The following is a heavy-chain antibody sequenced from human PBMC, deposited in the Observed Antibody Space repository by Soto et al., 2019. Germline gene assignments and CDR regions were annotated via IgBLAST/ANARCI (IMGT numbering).Heavy chain of an antibody. CDR2: IYYSGST. CDR3: ARAPLEWLSFIPLRFDY. Sequence: NPSETLSLTCTVSGGSIISGDYYWSWIRQPPGKGLEWIGYIYYSGSTYYNPSLKGRVTISVDTSKNQFSLKLSSVTAADTAVYYCARAPLEWLSFIPLRFDYWGQGSLVTVSS. V-gene: IGHV4-30-4*01. D-gene: IGHD3-3*01. J-gene: IGHJ4*02. CDR1: GGSIISGDYY.